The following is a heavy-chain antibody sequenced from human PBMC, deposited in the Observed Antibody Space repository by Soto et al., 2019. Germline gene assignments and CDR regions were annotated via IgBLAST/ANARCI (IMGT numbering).Heavy chain of an antibody. CDR3: ARVDIVATESAFDI. J-gene: IGHJ3*02. V-gene: IGHV3-21*01. Sequence: EVQLVESGGGRVKTGGSLRLSCAASGFTFSSYSMNWVRQAPGKGLEWVSSISSSSSYIYYADSVKGRFTISRDNAKNSLYLQMNSLRAEDTAVYYCARVDIVATESAFDIWGQGTMVTVSS. CDR2: ISSSSSYI. D-gene: IGHD5-12*01. CDR1: GFTFSSYS.